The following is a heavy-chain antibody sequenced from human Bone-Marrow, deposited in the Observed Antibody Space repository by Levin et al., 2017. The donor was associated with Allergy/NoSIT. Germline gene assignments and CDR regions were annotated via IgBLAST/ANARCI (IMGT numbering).Heavy chain of an antibody. V-gene: IGHV3-53*01. CDR1: GFTVSRNY. Sequence: GGSLRLSCADSGFTVSRNYMSWVRQAPGKGLEWVSVIYSGGGTYYGDAVKGRFTISRDNSKNTLHLQMNRLRAEDTAVYYCARGAGFARMDVWGQGTTVTVSS. CDR3: ARGAGFARMDV. D-gene: IGHD6-13*01. CDR2: IYSGGGT. J-gene: IGHJ6*02.